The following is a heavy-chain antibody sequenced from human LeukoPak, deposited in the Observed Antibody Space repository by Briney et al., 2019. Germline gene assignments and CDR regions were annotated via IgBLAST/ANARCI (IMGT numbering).Heavy chain of an antibody. CDR2: IYYSGST. V-gene: IGHV4-59*01. Sequence: KTSETLSLTCTVSGGSISSYYWSWIRQPPGKGLEWIGYIYYSGSTYYNPSLKSRVTISVDTPKKQISLKLSSVTAADTAVYYCARGLEDYYVWGGYRSGDAFDIWGQGTMVIVSS. CDR3: ARGLEDYYVWGGYRSGDAFDI. D-gene: IGHD3-16*02. CDR1: GGSISSYY. J-gene: IGHJ3*02.